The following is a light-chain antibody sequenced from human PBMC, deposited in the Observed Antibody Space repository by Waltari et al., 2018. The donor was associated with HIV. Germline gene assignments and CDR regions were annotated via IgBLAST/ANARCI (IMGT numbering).Light chain of an antibody. CDR3: QQYSITPIT. V-gene: IGKV4-1*01. Sequence: DIVMTQSPDSLAVSLGGRATINCKSSQSVLYNSNNKNYLAWYQQKPGQPPKLLIYWASTRESGVPDRFSGSGSGTDVTLTISSLQAEDVAVYYCQQYSITPITFGQGTKLEIK. CDR1: QSVLYNSNNKNY. J-gene: IGKJ2*01. CDR2: WAS.